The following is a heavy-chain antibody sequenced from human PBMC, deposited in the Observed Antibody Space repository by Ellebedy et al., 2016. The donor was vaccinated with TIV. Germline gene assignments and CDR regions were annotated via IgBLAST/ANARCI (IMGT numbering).Heavy chain of an antibody. D-gene: IGHD6-19*01. CDR2: ISYDGSNK. V-gene: IGHV3-30*18. CDR3: AKDRGVSGPLDY. Sequence: PGGSLRLSCAASGFTFSSYGMHWVRQAPGKGLEWVAVISYDGSNKYYADSVKGRFTISRDNSKNTLYLQMNSLRAEDTAVYYCAKDRGVSGPLDYWGQGTLVTVSS. J-gene: IGHJ4*02. CDR1: GFTFSSYG.